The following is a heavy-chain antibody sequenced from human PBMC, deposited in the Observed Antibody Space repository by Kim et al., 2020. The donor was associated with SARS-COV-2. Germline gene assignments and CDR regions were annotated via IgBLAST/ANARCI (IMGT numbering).Heavy chain of an antibody. Sequence: ASVKVSCKVSGYTFISYEINWVRQAPGQGLEWMGCMNPNSGNTDYAQEFQGRVNLTKNTSISTAYMELTSLRSEDTAVYYCARQGGYYYGMDVLGQGTTVTVSS. CDR2: MNPNSGNT. CDR1: GYTFISYE. CDR3: ARQGGYYYGMDV. J-gene: IGHJ6*02. V-gene: IGHV1-8*01.